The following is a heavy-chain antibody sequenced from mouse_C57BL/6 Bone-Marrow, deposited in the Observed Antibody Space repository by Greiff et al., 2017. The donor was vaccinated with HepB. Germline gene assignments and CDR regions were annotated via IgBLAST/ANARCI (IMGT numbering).Heavy chain of an antibody. V-gene: IGHV1-18*01. J-gene: IGHJ3*01. D-gene: IGHD1-1*01. CDR3: ARTTVVEDWFAY. CDR2: INPNNGGT. CDR1: GYTFTDYN. Sequence: EVKLMESGPELVKPGASVKIPCKASGYTFTDYNMDWVKQSHGKSLEWIGDINPNNGGTIYNQKFKGKATLTVDKSSSTAYMELRSLTSEDTAVYYCARTTVVEDWFAYWGQGTLVTVSA.